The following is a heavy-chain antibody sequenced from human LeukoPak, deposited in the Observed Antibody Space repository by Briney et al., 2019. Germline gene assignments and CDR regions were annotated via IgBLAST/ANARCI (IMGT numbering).Heavy chain of an antibody. Sequence: SETLSLTCTVSGDSISSYYWNWIRQPPGKGLEWIGYLSYSGSTNYNPSLRNRVTISVDTSKNQFSLKLSSVTAADTAVYYCARETRLRWTDYWGQGTLVTVSS. J-gene: IGHJ4*02. CDR3: ARETRLRWTDY. CDR2: LSYSGST. CDR1: GDSISSYY. D-gene: IGHD5-24*01. V-gene: IGHV4-59*01.